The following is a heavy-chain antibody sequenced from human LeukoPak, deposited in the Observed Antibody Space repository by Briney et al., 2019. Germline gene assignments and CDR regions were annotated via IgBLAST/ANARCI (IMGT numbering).Heavy chain of an antibody. D-gene: IGHD3-3*01. J-gene: IGHJ5*02. CDR1: GFTFDDYA. CDR2: ISWNSGNI. Sequence: QPGRSLRLSCASSGFTFDDYAMHWVRQAPGKGLEWVSGISWNSGNIGYADSVKGRFTISRDNAKNSLYLQMNSLRAEDMALYYCAKDMGPTIFGVPIAWGQGTLVTVSS. CDR3: AKDMGPTIFGVPIA. V-gene: IGHV3-9*03.